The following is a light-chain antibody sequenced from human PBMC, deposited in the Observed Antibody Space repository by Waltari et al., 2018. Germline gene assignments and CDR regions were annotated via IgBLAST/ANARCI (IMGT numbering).Light chain of an antibody. V-gene: IGKV3-15*01. CDR3: QQYNRWPSIT. J-gene: IGKJ5*01. CDR1: HGISDN. CDR2: GAF. Sequence: EVVMTQSPATLSVSPGERATLSCRASHGISDNLAWYQQKPGQAPRLLIYGAFTRATGIPARFTGSGSGTEFTLTINSLQSEDSAVYYCQQYNRWPSITFGQGTRLEIK.